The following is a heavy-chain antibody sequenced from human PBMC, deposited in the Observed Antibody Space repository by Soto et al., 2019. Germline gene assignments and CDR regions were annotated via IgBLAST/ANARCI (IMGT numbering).Heavy chain of an antibody. V-gene: IGHV3-30*18. CDR1: GFTFSSYG. J-gene: IGHJ6*02. Sequence: QVQLVESGGGVVQPGRSLRLYCAASGFTFSSYGMHWVRQAPGKGLEWVAVISYDGSNKYYADSVKGRFTISRDNSKNTLYLRMNSLRAEDTAVYYCAKDDYCSGGSCYRYYYYGMDVWGQGTTVTVSS. CDR3: AKDDYCSGGSCYRYYYYGMDV. CDR2: ISYDGSNK. D-gene: IGHD2-15*01.